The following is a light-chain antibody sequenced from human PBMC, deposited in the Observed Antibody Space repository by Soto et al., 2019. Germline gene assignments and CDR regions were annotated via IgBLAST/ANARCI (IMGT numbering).Light chain of an antibody. Sequence: EIVLTQSPATLSLSPGERATLSCRASQSVSSYLAWYQQNPGQAPRLLIYDASNRATGIPARFSGSGSGTDFTLTISSLEPEDFAGYYCQQRSNFPLTFGGGTKVEIK. J-gene: IGKJ4*01. CDR2: DAS. CDR1: QSVSSY. V-gene: IGKV3-11*01. CDR3: QQRSNFPLT.